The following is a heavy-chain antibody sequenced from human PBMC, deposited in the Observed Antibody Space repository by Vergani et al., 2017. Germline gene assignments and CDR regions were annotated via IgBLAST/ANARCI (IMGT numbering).Heavy chain of an antibody. J-gene: IGHJ6*03. CDR1: GFTFSDYY. Sequence: QVQLVESGGGLVKPGGSLRLSCAASGFTFSDYYMSWIRQAPGKGLEWVSYISSSGSTIYYADSVKGRFTISRDNAQNSLYLQMNSLRAEDTAVYYCARASYDILRPYYYYYYMDVWGKGTTVTVSS. V-gene: IGHV3-11*01. D-gene: IGHD3-9*01. CDR2: ISSSGSTI. CDR3: ARASYDILRPYYYYYYMDV.